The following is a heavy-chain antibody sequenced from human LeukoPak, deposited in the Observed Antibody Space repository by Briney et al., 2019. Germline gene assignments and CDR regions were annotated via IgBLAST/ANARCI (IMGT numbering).Heavy chain of an antibody. CDR3: ARDKELLWFGELVDWFDP. D-gene: IGHD3-10*01. Sequence: PSETLSPTCTVSGGSISSYYWSWIRQPAGKGLEWIGRIYTSGSTNYNPSLKSRVTMSVDTSKNQFSLKLSSVTAADTAVYYCARDKELLWFGELVDWFDPWGQGTLVTVSS. CDR2: IYTSGST. CDR1: GGSISSYY. J-gene: IGHJ5*02. V-gene: IGHV4-4*07.